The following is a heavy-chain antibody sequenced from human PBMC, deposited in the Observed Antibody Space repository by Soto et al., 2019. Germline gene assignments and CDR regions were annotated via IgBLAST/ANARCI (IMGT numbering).Heavy chain of an antibody. D-gene: IGHD3-10*01. V-gene: IGHV1-46*03. CDR3: VRLAWFGELFYYYYYMDV. J-gene: IGHJ6*03. Sequence: GASVKVSCKASGYTFTSYYMHWVRQAPGQGLEWMGIINPSGGSTSYAQKFQGRVTMTRDTSTSTVYMELSSLRSEDTAVYYFVRLAWFGELFYYYYYMDVWGKGTTVTVSS. CDR1: GYTFTSYY. CDR2: INPSGGST.